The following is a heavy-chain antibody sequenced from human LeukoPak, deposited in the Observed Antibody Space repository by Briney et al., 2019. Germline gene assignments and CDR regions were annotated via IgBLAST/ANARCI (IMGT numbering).Heavy chain of an antibody. CDR2: ISSSSSYT. D-gene: IGHD5-24*01. J-gene: IGHJ4*02. CDR3: ARVYSDGYNSYFDY. V-gene: IGHV3-11*05. Sequence: RGSLRLSCAASAFTSSDYYMSCSRQAPGKGLERVSYISSSSSYTNYADSVKGRFTISRDNAKNSLYLQMNSLRAEDTAVYYCARVYSDGYNSYFDYWGQGTLVTVSS. CDR1: AFTSSDYY.